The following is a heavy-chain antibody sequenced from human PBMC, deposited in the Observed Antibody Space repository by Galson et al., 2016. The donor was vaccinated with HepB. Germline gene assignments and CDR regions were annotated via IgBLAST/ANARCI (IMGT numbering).Heavy chain of an antibody. D-gene: IGHD3-10*01. CDR3: AHRRSNNFGSGSYDF. CDR2: IYWGDDK. V-gene: IGHV2-5*02. J-gene: IGHJ4*02. CDR1: GFSLGPSDVG. Sequence: PALVKPTQTLTLTRTFSGFSLGPSDVGVGWIRQPPGKALEWLALIYWGDDKRYSPSLKSRLIITKDTSKNQAVLTMTNVDPADTATYFCAHRRSNNFGSGSYDFWGQGTLVTVSS.